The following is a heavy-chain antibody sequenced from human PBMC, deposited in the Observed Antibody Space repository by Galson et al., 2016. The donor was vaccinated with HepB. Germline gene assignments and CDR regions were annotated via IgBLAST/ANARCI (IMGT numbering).Heavy chain of an antibody. Sequence: SLRLSCAASGFTFSYYAIHWVRQAPGKGLEWVAVISYDGSNKYYADSVKGRFTISRDNSKNMLYLQMNSLRAEDTAVYYCARSVWRWRGMDVWGQGTTVTFS. CDR1: GFTFSYYA. CDR3: ARSVWRWRGMDV. D-gene: IGHD2-21*01. V-gene: IGHV3-30*04. J-gene: IGHJ6*02. CDR2: ISYDGSNK.